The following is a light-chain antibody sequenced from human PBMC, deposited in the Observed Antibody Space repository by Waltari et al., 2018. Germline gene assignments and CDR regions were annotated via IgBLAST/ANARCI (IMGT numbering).Light chain of an antibody. CDR3: QQRSSWPT. CDR2: DAS. J-gene: IGKJ4*01. V-gene: IGKV3-11*01. CDR1: QSVSSH. Sequence: EIVLTQSPATLSLSPGERATLSGRASQSVSSHLAWYQQKLGQAPRLLIYDASNRATGIPARFSGSGSGTDFTLTISSLEVDDFAVYYCQQRSSWPTFGGGTKVEIK.